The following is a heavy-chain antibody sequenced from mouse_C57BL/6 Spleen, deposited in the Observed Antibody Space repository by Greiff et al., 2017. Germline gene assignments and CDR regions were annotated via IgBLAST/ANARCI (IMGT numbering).Heavy chain of an antibody. Sequence: EVLLVESGGGLVKPGGSLKLSCAASGFTFSSYAMSWVRQTPEKRLEWVATICDGGSYTYYPDNVTGRFTISRDNAKNNLYLQMSHLKSEDTAMYYCASVCFSGGFAMDYWGQGTSVTVSS. CDR2: ICDGGSYT. J-gene: IGHJ4*01. CDR1: GFTFSSYA. CDR3: ASVCFSGGFAMDY. D-gene: IGHD6-2*01. V-gene: IGHV5-4*01.